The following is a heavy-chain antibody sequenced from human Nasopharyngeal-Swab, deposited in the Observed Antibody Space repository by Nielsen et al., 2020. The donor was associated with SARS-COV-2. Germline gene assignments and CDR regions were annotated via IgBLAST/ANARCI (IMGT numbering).Heavy chain of an antibody. CDR1: GGSISSSSYY. CDR3: ARRVGTTVTTSYFDY. J-gene: IGHJ4*02. V-gene: IGHV4-39*01. Sequence: ESLKISCTVSGGSISSSSYYWGWIRQPPGKGLEWIGSIYYSGSTYYNPSLKSRVTISVDTSKNQFSLKLSSVTAADTAVYYCARRVGTTVTTSYFDYWGQGTLVTVSS. CDR2: IYYSGST. D-gene: IGHD4-11*01.